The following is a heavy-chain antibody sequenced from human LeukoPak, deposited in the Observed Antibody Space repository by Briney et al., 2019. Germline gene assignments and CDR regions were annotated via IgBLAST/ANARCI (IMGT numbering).Heavy chain of an antibody. CDR1: DASMSGSY. CDR2: IGYGGGT. D-gene: IGHD2-2*01. V-gene: IGHV4-59*01. CDR3: ARYSTYRGSTSCYYFDQ. Sequence: SETLSLTCTVSDASMSGSYWSWIRQPPGKGLDWIGYIGYGGGTNYNPSLKSRVTISVDTSKNQFSLRLNSVTAADTAVYYCARYSTYRGSTSCYYFDQSGPGTPVTASP. J-gene: IGHJ4*02.